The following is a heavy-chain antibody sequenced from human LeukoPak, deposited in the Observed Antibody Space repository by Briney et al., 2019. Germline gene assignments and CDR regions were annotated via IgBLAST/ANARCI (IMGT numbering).Heavy chain of an antibody. D-gene: IGHD3-10*01. CDR1: GYSFTSYW. Sequence: ESLKISCKGSGYSFTSYWIGWVRQMPGKGLEWMGIIYPGDSDTRYSPSFQGQVTISADKSISTAYLQWSSLKASDTAMYYCARHYYGSGGYKGLDYWGQGTLVTVSS. CDR3: ARHYYGSGGYKGLDY. V-gene: IGHV5-51*01. CDR2: IYPGDSDT. J-gene: IGHJ4*02.